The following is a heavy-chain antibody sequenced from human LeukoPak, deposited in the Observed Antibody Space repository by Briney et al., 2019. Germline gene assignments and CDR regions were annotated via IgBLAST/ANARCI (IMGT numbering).Heavy chain of an antibody. CDR3: ARLRYYDFWSGPLPMDV. J-gene: IGHJ6*02. V-gene: IGHV4-59*08. CDR2: IYYSGST. Sequence: SETLSLTCTVSGGSVSSYYWSWIRQPPGKGLEWTGYIYYSGSTNYNPSVKSRVTISVDPSKNQFSLKLSSVTAADTAVYYCARLRYYDFWSGPLPMDVWGQGTTVIVSS. CDR1: GGSVSSYY. D-gene: IGHD3-3*01.